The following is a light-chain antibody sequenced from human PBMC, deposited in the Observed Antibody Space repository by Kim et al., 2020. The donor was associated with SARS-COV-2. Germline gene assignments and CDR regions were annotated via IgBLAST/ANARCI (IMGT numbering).Light chain of an antibody. J-gene: IGKJ4*01. V-gene: IGKV1-8*01. CDR2: AAS. Sequence: ASTGDRVTITCRASQGISSYLAWYQQKPGKAPKRLIYAASTLQSGVPSRFSGSGSGTDFNLTISCLQSEDFATYYCQQYYSYPLTFGGGTKVDIK. CDR3: QQYYSYPLT. CDR1: QGISSY.